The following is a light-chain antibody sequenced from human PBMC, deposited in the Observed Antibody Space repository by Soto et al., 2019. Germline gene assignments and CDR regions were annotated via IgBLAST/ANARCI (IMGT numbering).Light chain of an antibody. J-gene: IGKJ5*01. CDR2: AAS. CDR3: QQSNSMPWT. CDR1: QSISGY. Sequence: DIQMTQSPSSLSASVGDRVTITCRASQSISGYLNWYQKKSGQAPKXMMYAASTLQSGVPSRFSGSGSGTDCTLTISSLQPEDSATYYCQQSNSMPWTFGQGTRLEIK. V-gene: IGKV1-39*01.